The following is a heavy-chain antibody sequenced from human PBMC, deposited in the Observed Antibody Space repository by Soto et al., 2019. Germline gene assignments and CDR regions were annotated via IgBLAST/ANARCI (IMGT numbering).Heavy chain of an antibody. CDR1: GFTFSDYY. Sequence: PGGSLRLSCAASGFTFSDYYMSWIRQAPGKGLEWVSYISSSSSYTNYADSVKGRFTISRDNAKNSLYLQMNSLRAEDTAVYYCARVKYYDFWSGYFSNAYFDYWGQGTLVTVSS. V-gene: IGHV3-11*06. CDR3: ARVKYYDFWSGYFSNAYFDY. CDR2: ISSSSSYT. J-gene: IGHJ4*02. D-gene: IGHD3-3*01.